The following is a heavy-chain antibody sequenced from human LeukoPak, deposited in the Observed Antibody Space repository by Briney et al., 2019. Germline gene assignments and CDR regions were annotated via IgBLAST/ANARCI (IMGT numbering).Heavy chain of an antibody. CDR3: AKDYYSSSWNTYDY. V-gene: IGHV3-23*01. CDR2: ISGSGGST. J-gene: IGHJ4*02. D-gene: IGHD6-13*01. Sequence: GGSLRLSCAASGFTFSSYAMSWVRQAPGEGLEWVSAISGSGGSTYYADSVKGRFTISRDNSKNTLYLQMNSLRAEDTAVYYCAKDYYSSSWNTYDYWGQGTLVTVSS. CDR1: GFTFSSYA.